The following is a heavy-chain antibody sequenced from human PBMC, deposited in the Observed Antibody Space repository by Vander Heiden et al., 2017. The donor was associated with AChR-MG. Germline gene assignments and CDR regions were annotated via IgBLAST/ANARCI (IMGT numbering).Heavy chain of an antibody. D-gene: IGHD3-3*01. V-gene: IGHV4-34*01. CDR2: LSHNGIP. Sequence: QVQLQQWGAGLLKPSETLSLTCAVSGGSFSDYYWSWIRQPPGKGLEWIGELSHNGIPNYNPSLKSRLTLSVDTSKNQFSLKLRSVTAADTAVYYCARRDFRSGYYADWFDPWGQGNLVTVSS. CDR3: ARRDFRSGYYADWFDP. J-gene: IGHJ5*02. CDR1: GGSFSDYY.